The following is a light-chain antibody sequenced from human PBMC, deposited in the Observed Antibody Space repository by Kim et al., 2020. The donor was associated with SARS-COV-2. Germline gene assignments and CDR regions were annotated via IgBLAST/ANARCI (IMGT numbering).Light chain of an antibody. CDR2: SNN. Sequence: QGVTISCSGSSSNIGSNYVYWYQQLPGTAPKLLIYSNNQRPSGVPDRFSGSKSGTSASLAISGLRSEDEADYYCAAWDDSLSGSWVFGGGTQLTVL. J-gene: IGLJ3*02. CDR1: SSNIGSNY. V-gene: IGLV1-47*02. CDR3: AAWDDSLSGSWV.